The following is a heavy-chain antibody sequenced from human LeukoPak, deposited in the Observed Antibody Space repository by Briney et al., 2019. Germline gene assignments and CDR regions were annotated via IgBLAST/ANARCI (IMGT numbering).Heavy chain of an antibody. V-gene: IGHV3-74*01. J-gene: IGHJ4*02. Sequence: GGSLRLSCAASGLTFSSYWMHWVRQAPGKWLVWVSRINSDGSNTRYADSVKGRFTSSRDNANNTLYPQMNSLSAENTAVYYCARGPRGYSYGTGDYWGQGTLVTVSS. CDR1: GLTFSSYW. CDR2: INSDGSNT. CDR3: ARGPRGYSYGTGDY. D-gene: IGHD5-18*01.